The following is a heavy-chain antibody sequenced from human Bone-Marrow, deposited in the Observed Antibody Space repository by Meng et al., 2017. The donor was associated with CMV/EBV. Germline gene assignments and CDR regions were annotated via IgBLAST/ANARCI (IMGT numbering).Heavy chain of an antibody. Sequence: GGSLRLSCAASGFTFSSYGMHWVRQAPGKGLEWVANIKQDGSEKYYVDSVKGRFTISRDNAKNSLYLQMNSLRAEDTAVYYCARDYSYDYWGQGTLVTVSS. D-gene: IGHD4-11*01. CDR3: ARDYSYDY. J-gene: IGHJ4*02. CDR2: IKQDGSEK. V-gene: IGHV3-7*01. CDR1: GFTFSSYG.